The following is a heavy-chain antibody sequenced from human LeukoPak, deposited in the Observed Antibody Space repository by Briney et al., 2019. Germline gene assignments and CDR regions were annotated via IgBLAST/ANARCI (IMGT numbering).Heavy chain of an antibody. CDR2: IYAGGST. CDR3: ARVMWLAGPLDY. J-gene: IGHJ4*02. CDR1: GFTVSSTY. V-gene: IGHV3-53*01. Sequence: PGGSLRLSCAASGFTVSSTYMSWVRQAPGKGLEGVSVIYAGGSTYYADSVKGRFIISRDNSKNTLYLQMNNLRVEDTAVYYCARVMWLAGPLDYWGQGTLVTVSS. D-gene: IGHD6-19*01.